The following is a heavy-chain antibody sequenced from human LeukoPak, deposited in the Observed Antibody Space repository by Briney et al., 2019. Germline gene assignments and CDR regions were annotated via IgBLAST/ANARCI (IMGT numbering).Heavy chain of an antibody. J-gene: IGHJ6*03. CDR2: INPNSGGT. CDR1: GYTFTGYY. Sequence: ASVKVSCKASGYTFTGYYMHWVRQAPGQGLEWMGWINPNSGGTNYAQKFQGRVTITRDTSISTAYMELSRLRSDDTAVYYCASAATYYYYYMDVWGKGTTVTVSS. V-gene: IGHV1-2*02. CDR3: ASAATYYYYYMDV. D-gene: IGHD2-15*01.